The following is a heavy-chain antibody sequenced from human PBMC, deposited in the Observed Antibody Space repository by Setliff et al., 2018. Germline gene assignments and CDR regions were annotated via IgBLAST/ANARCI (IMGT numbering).Heavy chain of an antibody. CDR3: ARGRLSPYDN. J-gene: IGHJ4*02. Sequence: LRLSCAGSGCAVSGAYMSWVRQAPGKGLEWVANIKQDGSDKYYVDSVRGRFTISRDNAKSSLYLQMNSLRAEDTAVYYCARGRLSPYDNWGQGTLVTVSS. CDR1: GCAVSGAY. CDR2: IKQDGSDK. V-gene: IGHV3-7*01.